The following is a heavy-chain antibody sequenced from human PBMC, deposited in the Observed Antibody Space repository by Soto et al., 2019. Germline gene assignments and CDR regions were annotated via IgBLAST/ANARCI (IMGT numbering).Heavy chain of an antibody. V-gene: IGHV3-23*01. D-gene: IGHD5-18*01. CDR1: GFTFSSYA. Sequence: EVQLLESGGGLVQPGGSLRLSCAASGFTFSSYAMSWVRQAPGKGLEWVSAISGSGGSTYYADSVKGRFTISRDNSKNTLYLQMNSLRAEDTAVYYCAKEVFVGYSHGYYFDYWGQGTLVTVSS. CDR2: ISGSGGST. CDR3: AKEVFVGYSHGYYFDY. J-gene: IGHJ4*02.